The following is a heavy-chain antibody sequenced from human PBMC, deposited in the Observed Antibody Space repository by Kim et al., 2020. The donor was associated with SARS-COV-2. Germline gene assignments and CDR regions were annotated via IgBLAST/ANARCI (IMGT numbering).Heavy chain of an antibody. D-gene: IGHD3-10*01. J-gene: IGHJ5*02. CDR1: GGSISSGAYY. Sequence: SETLSLTCSVSGGSISSGAYYWSWIRQPPGKGLEWIGYINYSGSTYYNPSLKSRVTISVDTSKNQFSLKLTSVTAADTAVYYCARNMVRGVTPNWFDPWGQGTLVTVSS. V-gene: IGHV4-30-4*01. CDR2: INYSGST. CDR3: ARNMVRGVTPNWFDP.